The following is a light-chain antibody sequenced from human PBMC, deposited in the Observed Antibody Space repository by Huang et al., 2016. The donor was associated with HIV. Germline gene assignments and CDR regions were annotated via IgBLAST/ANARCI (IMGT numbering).Light chain of an antibody. CDR1: QSVATN. CDR3: QQYHNWPYT. J-gene: IGKJ2*01. Sequence: EIIMTQYPATLSLSPGEGASFSCRANQSVATNLAWYLHSPGQSPRILIFGASTRASGLPGRFSGSESVTQFTLTVSGLQSEDFAVYYCQQYHNWPYTFGQGTKLEI. CDR2: GAS. V-gene: IGKV3-15*01.